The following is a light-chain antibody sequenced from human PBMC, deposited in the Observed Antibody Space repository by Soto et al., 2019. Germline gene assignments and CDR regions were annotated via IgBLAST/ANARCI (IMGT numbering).Light chain of an antibody. CDR3: QHYNSYSQT. V-gene: IGKV1-5*03. J-gene: IGKJ1*01. Sequence: DIQMTQSPSTLSASVGDRLTITCRASQSITSWLAWYQQKPGKAPKLLIYMASTLKSGVPSRFSGSGSGTEFTLTISSLQPDDFATYYCQHYNSYSQTFGQGTKVDI. CDR2: MAS. CDR1: QSITSW.